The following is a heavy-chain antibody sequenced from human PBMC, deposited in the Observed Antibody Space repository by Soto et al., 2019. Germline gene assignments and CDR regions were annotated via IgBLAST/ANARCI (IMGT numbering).Heavy chain of an antibody. CDR3: ARQPRLPYXFWSGYRSLHRYNWFDP. D-gene: IGHD3-3*01. J-gene: IGHJ5*02. CDR1: GYSISSGYY. Sequence: SETLSLTCAVSGYSISSGYYWGWIRQPPGKGLEWIGSIYHSGSTYYNPSLKSRVTISVDTSKNQFSLKLSSVTAADTAVYYCARQPRLPYXFWSGYRSLHRYNWFDPWGQGTLVTVSS. V-gene: IGHV4-38-2*01. CDR2: IYHSGST.